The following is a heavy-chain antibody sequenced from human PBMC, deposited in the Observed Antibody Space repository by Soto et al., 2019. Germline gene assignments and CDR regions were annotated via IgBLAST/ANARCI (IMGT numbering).Heavy chain of an antibody. CDR3: AKDRNDAFDI. Sequence: AGSLRLSCAASGFTFSSYAMGWVRQAPGKGLEWVSAISGSGGSTYYADSVKGRFTISRDNSRNTLYLQMNSLRAEDTAVYYCAKDRNDAFDIWGQGTMVTVSS. CDR1: GFTFSSYA. CDR2: ISGSGGST. V-gene: IGHV3-23*01. J-gene: IGHJ3*02.